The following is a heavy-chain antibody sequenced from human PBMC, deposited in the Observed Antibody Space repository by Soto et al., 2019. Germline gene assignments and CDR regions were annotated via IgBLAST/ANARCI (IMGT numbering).Heavy chain of an antibody. CDR1: GYSFTKHW. V-gene: IGHV5-51*01. CDR3: AKVQYCGGDCNYLSDGYYGMDV. D-gene: IGHD2-21*01. Sequence: GESLKISCKGSGYSFTKHWIAWVRQMPGKGLEWMGIINPGDSETRYSPSFQGRVTISADKSISTAYLQWRSLKASDTAMYYCAKVQYCGGDCNYLSDGYYGMDVWGQGTTVTVSS. J-gene: IGHJ6*02. CDR2: INPGDSET.